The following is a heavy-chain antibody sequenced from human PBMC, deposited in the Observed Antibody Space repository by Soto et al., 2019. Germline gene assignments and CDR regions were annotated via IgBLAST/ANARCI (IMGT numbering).Heavy chain of an antibody. J-gene: IGHJ6*02. D-gene: IGHD3-10*01. CDR1: GGSISSSNW. CDR2: IYHSGST. CDR3: ASAYMVVYYYGMDV. V-gene: IGHV4-4*02. Sequence: PSETLSLTCAVSGGSISSSNWWSWVRQPPGKGLEWIGEIYHSGSTNYNPSLKSRVTISVDKSKNQFSLKLSSVTAADTAVYYCASAYMVVYYYGMDVWGQGTTVTVSS.